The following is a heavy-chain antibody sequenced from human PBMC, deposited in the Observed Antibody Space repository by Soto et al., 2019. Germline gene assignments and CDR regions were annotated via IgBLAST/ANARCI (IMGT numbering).Heavy chain of an antibody. J-gene: IGHJ4*02. V-gene: IGHV1-46*04. Sequence: QVQLVQSGAEVKKPGASVKVSCKASGYTFTSYYMHWVRQAPGQGLEWMGIINPSGGSTSYAQKLQGRVTMTRDTSASTVYMELSSLRSEDTAVYYCARAIQLWHGLVNWGQGTLVTVSS. D-gene: IGHD5-18*01. CDR3: ARAIQLWHGLVN. CDR2: INPSGGST. CDR1: GYTFTSYY.